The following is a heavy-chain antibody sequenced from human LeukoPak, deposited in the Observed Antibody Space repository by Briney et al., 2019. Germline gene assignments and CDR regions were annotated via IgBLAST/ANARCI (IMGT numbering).Heavy chain of an antibody. CDR2: INTNTGNP. Sequence: ASVKVSCKASGYTFTSYAMNWVRQAPGQGLEWMGWINTNTGNPTYAQGFTGRFVFSLDTSVSTAYLQISSLKAEDTAVYYCARDYGDSGFYASDIWGQGTMVTVSS. CDR3: ARDYGDSGFYASDI. CDR1: GYTFTSYA. V-gene: IGHV7-4-1*02. D-gene: IGHD4-17*01. J-gene: IGHJ3*02.